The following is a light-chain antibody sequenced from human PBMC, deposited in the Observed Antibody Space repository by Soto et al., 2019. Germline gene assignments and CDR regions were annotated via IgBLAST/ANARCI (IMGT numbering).Light chain of an antibody. CDR3: HQYGSSPPYT. CDR2: GSS. J-gene: IGKJ2*01. V-gene: IGKV3-20*01. Sequence: EIVLTQSPGTLSLSPGERATLSCRASQSVSGSYLAWYQQKPGQSPRLLIYGSSDRATGSPDRFSGSGSGTDFTLTISRVEPEDFAVYYCHQYGSSPPYTFGQGTKLEIK. CDR1: QSVSGSY.